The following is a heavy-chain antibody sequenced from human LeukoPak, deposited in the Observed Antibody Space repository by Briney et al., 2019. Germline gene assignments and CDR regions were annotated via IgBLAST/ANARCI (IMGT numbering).Heavy chain of an antibody. Sequence: QPGGSLRLSCAASGFTFNTYWMSWVRQAPGKGLEWVANIKQDGSEKYYVDSVKGRFTISRDNAKNSLYLQMNSLRAEDTALYYCARHSFILIATPAFHHWGQGTLVTVSS. CDR3: ARHSFILIATPAFHH. J-gene: IGHJ1*01. CDR2: IKQDGSEK. CDR1: GFTFNTYW. D-gene: IGHD6-13*01. V-gene: IGHV3-7*01.